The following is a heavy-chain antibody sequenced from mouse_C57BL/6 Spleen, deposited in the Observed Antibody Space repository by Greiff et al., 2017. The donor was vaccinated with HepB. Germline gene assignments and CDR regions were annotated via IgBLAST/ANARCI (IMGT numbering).Heavy chain of an antibody. D-gene: IGHD2-10*01. J-gene: IGHJ3*01. CDR3: ARTYYGNYLAY. CDR2: ISYSGST. CDR1: GYSITSGYD. Sequence: VQLKESGPGMVKPSQSLSLTCTVTGYSITSGYDWHWIRHFPGNKLEWMGYISYSGSTNYNPSLKSRISITHDTSKNHFFLKLNSVTTEDTATYHCARTYYGNYLAYWGQGTLVTVSA. V-gene: IGHV3-1*01.